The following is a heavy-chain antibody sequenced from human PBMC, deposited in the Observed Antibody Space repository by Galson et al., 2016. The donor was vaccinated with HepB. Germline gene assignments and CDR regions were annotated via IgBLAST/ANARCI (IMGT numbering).Heavy chain of an antibody. Sequence: SLRLSCAASGYSFSTHAMSWVRRAPGKGLEWLSSVSGSGASTYYADSVKGRFSISRDNSESTLDLQMNSLRAEDTAIYYCAKLSVAAPGNFFSFDYWGQGTLVTVSS. D-gene: IGHD6-13*01. CDR3: AKLSVAAPGNFFSFDY. CDR2: VSGSGAST. CDR1: GYSFSTHA. J-gene: IGHJ4*02. V-gene: IGHV3-23*01.